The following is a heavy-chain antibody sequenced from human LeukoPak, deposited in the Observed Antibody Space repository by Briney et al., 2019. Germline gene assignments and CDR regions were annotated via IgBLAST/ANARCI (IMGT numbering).Heavy chain of an antibody. D-gene: IGHD3-22*01. CDR3: ARFGSREYYYDSTAWFDP. V-gene: IGHV3-30*03. Sequence: GGSLRLSCAASEFSVGSNYMTWVRQAPGKGLEWVAVISYDGSNKYYADSVKGRFTISRDNSKNTLYLQMNGLRAEDTAVYYCARFGSREYYYDSTAWFDPWGQGTLVTVSS. CDR1: EFSVGSNY. CDR2: ISYDGSNK. J-gene: IGHJ5*02.